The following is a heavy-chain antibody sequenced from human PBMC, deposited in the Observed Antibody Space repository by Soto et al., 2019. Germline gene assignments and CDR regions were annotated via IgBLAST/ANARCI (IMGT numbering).Heavy chain of an antibody. CDR1: GFTFSHYA. J-gene: IGHJ4*02. V-gene: IGHV3-30-3*01. CDR3: ARDRVYYYDSSGYYHFDF. CDR2: VSYDGTKQ. Sequence: QVHLVESGGGVVQPGRSLRVSCAASGFTFSHYAMHWVRQAPGRGLEWVAVVSYDGTKQFYADSVKGRLTISSDSAKSTLYLQMTNLRDEATAVYYCARDRVYYYDSSGYYHFDFWGPGTLVTVSS. D-gene: IGHD3-22*01.